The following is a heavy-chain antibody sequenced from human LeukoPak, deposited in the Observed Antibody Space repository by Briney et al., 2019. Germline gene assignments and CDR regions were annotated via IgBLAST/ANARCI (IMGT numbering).Heavy chain of an antibody. CDR1: GVTFRSYG. CDR2: IRYDETNK. Sequence: PGGSLRLSCAASGVTFRSYGMHWVRQAPGKGLEWVAFIRYDETNKYYADSVKGRFTISRDNSNNTLYLQMNSLRTEDTAVYYCAKDRSTSLMDVWGKGTTVTVSS. J-gene: IGHJ6*04. V-gene: IGHV3-30*02. D-gene: IGHD2-2*01. CDR3: AKDRSTSLMDV.